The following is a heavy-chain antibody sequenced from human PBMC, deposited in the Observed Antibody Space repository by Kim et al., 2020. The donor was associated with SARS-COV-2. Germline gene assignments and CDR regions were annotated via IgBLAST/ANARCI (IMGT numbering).Heavy chain of an antibody. Sequence: GGSLRLSCAASGFTFSNYNMNWVRQAPGKGLEWVSYISSSSSAIYYADSVKGRFTISRDNAKNSLYLQMNSLRDEDTAVYYCARGMTTVTTVHFVGSYWGQGTLVTVSS. J-gene: IGHJ4*02. D-gene: IGHD4-17*01. V-gene: IGHV3-48*02. CDR3: ARGMTTVTTVHFVGSY. CDR2: ISSSSSAI. CDR1: GFTFSNYN.